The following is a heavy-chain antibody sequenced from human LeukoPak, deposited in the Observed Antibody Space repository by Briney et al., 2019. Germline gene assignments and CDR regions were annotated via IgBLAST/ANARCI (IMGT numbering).Heavy chain of an antibody. CDR1: GFTFSSYA. Sequence: GGSLRLSCAASGFTFSSYAMHWVRQAPGKGLEWVAVISYDGSNKYYVDSVKGRFTISRDNAKNSLYLQMNSLRAEDTAVYYCARDRDVVAVAGPGFFDYWGQGTLVTVSS. J-gene: IGHJ4*02. CDR3: ARDRDVVAVAGPGFFDY. D-gene: IGHD6-19*01. V-gene: IGHV3-30*04. CDR2: ISYDGSNK.